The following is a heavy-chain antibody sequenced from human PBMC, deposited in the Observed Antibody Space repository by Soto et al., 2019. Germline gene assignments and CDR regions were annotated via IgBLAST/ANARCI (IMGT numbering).Heavy chain of an antibody. V-gene: IGHV4-59*01. CDR2: IYDTVLSGYTPST. J-gene: IGHJ6*02. CDR3: ALGAEEFFYYGMDV. Sequence: SETLSLTCTVSGVSISSSDCGWIRRPPVNGMEWIAYIYDTVLSGYTPSTSYNPTHQWRVTMSVDTSKSHFSLKLTSVTAADTAVYYCALGAEEFFYYGMDVRCQGTLDTVAS. D-gene: IGHD6-13*01. CDR1: GVSISSSD.